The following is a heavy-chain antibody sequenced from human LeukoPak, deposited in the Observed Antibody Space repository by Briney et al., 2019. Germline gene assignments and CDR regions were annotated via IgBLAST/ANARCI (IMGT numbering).Heavy chain of an antibody. D-gene: IGHD3-10*01. CDR3: ARYVVSGSGRYYFDY. CDR2: INYGGTT. CDR1: GGSISNYY. V-gene: IGHV4-59*05. J-gene: IGHJ4*02. Sequence: PSETLSLTCSVSGGSISNYYWSWIRQPPGRELEWIASINYGGTTYYNPSLKSRVTISVDTSKNQFSLRLSSVTAADTAVYLCARYVVSGSGRYYFDYWGQGSLVTVSS.